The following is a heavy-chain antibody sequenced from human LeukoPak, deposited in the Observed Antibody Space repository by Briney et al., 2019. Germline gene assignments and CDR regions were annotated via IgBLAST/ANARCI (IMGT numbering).Heavy chain of an antibody. Sequence: PGGSLRLSCAASGFTFSSYSMNWVRQAPGKGLEWVSSISSSSSYICYADSVKGRFTISRDNAKNSLYLQMNSLRAEDTAVYYCASLMYYYDTDQGAFDIWGQGTMVTVSS. CDR2: ISSSSSYI. D-gene: IGHD3-22*01. J-gene: IGHJ3*02. V-gene: IGHV3-21*01. CDR1: GFTFSSYS. CDR3: ASLMYYYDTDQGAFDI.